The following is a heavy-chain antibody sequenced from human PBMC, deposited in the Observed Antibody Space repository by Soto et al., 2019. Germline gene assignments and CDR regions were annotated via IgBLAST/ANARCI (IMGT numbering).Heavy chain of an antibody. CDR3: ARGGYGSGSYAFLYYMDV. V-gene: IGHV1-8*01. D-gene: IGHD3-16*01. CDR1: GYTFTSYD. J-gene: IGHJ6*03. CDR2: MNPNSGNT. Sequence: QVQLVQSGAEVKKPGASVKVSCKASGYTFTSYDINWVRQATGQGLEWMGWMNPNSGNTGYAQKFQGRVTMPRNTSISTAYMELSSLRSEDTAVYYCARGGYGSGSYAFLYYMDVWGKGTPVTVSS.